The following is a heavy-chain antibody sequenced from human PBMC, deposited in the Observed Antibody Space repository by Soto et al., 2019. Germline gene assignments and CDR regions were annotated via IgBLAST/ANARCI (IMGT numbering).Heavy chain of an antibody. CDR2: ISYDGSNK. CDR1: GMTFGCFG. J-gene: IGHJ4*02. V-gene: IGHV3-30*18. CDR3: AKGPHDLDY. Sequence: VSCAASGMTFGCFGMDWVRQAPGKGLEWVAVISYDGSNKYYADSVKGRFTISRDNSKNTLYLQMNSLRAEDTAVYYCAKGPHDLDYCGQGTLVTVSS.